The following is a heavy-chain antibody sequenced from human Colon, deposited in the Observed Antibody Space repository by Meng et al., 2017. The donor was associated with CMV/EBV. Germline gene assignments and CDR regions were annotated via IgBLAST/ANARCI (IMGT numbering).Heavy chain of an antibody. Sequence: GGSLRLSCITSGFSFSSHGMHWVRQAPGKGLEWVAFISHDETYKHYSDSVRGRFTLSRDNSRNTLYLQMTSVKVADTAVYYCARDQFYYFDYWGQGTLVTVSS. D-gene: IGHD5-24*01. CDR2: ISHDETYK. CDR1: GFSFSSHG. CDR3: ARDQFYYFDY. V-gene: IGHV3-30*02. J-gene: IGHJ4*02.